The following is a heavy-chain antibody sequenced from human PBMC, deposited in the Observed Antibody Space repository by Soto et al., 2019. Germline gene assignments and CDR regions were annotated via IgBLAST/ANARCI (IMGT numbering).Heavy chain of an antibody. V-gene: IGHV3-30*18. D-gene: IGHD2-2*02. Sequence: QVQLVESGGGVVQPGRSLRLSCAASGFTFSSYGMHWVRQAPGRGLAWVAVISYDGDNKYYADSVKGRFTISRDNSENTLYLQMNSLRAEDLAVFYCAKVQLSLIYCCSTSFYTAFDYWGQGSLVTVSS. CDR3: AKVQLSLIYCCSTSFYTAFDY. CDR1: GFTFSSYG. CDR2: ISYDGDNK. J-gene: IGHJ4*02.